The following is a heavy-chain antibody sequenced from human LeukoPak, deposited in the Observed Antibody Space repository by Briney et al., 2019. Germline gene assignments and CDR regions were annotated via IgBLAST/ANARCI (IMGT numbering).Heavy chain of an antibody. CDR2: ISTSSSSI. CDR3: ARDPQIDAFDI. V-gene: IGHV3-21*01. Sequence: PGGSLRLSCAASGFTFSTYSMNWVRQAPGKGLEWVSSISTSSSSIYYADSVKGRFTISRDNAKSSLYLQMNSLRAEDTAVYYCARDPQIDAFDIWGQGTMVTVSS. CDR1: GFTFSTYS. J-gene: IGHJ3*02.